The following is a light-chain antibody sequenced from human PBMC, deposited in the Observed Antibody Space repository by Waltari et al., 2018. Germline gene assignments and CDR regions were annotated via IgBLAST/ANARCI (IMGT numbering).Light chain of an antibody. V-gene: IGLV2-8*01. J-gene: IGLJ2*01. Sequence: QSALTQPPSASGSPGQPVTISCAGTSSDVGSSDYVSWYPKHPGQAPKLLIYHVTKRPSGVPDRFSGSKSGNTASLTVSGLQAEDEADYYCSSNAGINNFVFGGGTKLTVL. CDR2: HVT. CDR1: SSDVGSSDY. CDR3: SSNAGINNFV.